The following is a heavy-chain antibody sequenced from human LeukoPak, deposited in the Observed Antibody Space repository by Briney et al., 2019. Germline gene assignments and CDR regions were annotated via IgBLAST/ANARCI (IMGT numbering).Heavy chain of an antibody. J-gene: IGHJ4*02. CDR1: GYTFTGYY. CDR3: ARDRDIVATTYYFDY. Sequence: ASVKVSCKAYGYTFTGYYIHWVRQAPGQGLEWMGIINPSGGSTSYAQKFQGRVTMTRDTSTSTVYMELSSLRSEDTAVYYCARDRDIVATTYYFDYWGQGTLVTVSS. D-gene: IGHD5-12*01. CDR2: INPSGGST. V-gene: IGHV1-46*01.